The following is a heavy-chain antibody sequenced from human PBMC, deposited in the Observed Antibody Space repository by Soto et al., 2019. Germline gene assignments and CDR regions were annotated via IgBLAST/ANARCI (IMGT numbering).Heavy chain of an antibody. V-gene: IGHV1-2*02. CDR2: INPTSGGT. CDR1: GYTFTGNY. J-gene: IGHJ4*02. Sequence: QVQLVQSGAEVKKPGASVKVSCKASGYTFTGNYLHWVRLAPGQGLEWMALINPTSGGTNYAQKFQGRVTMTWDTSISTAYMELSSLRSDYTAIYYCARGYCSSIGCSHYFDYWGQGTLVTVSS. D-gene: IGHD2-2*01. CDR3: ARGYCSSIGCSHYFDY.